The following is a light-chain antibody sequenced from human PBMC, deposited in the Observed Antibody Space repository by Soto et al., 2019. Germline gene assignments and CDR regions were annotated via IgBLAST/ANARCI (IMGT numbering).Light chain of an antibody. CDR3: SSYAGSNTDYV. V-gene: IGLV2-8*01. J-gene: IGLJ1*01. Sequence: QSALTQPPSASGSPGQSVTISCTGTSSDVGGYKYVSWYQQHPGKAPKLMIYEVSKRPSGVPDRFSGSKSGNTASLTVSGLQAEDEADYYCSSYAGSNTDYVFGTGTKVT. CDR1: SSDVGGYKY. CDR2: EVS.